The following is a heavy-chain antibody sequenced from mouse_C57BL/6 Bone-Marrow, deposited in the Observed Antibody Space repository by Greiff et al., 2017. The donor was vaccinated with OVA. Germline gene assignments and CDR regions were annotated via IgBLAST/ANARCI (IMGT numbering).Heavy chain of an antibody. CDR3: ARSSYYYGSSYWYCDV. Sequence: VQLQQPGAELVKPGASVKLSCKASGYTFTSYWMHWVKQRPGQGLEWIGMIHPNSGSTNYNEKFKSKATLTVDKSSSTAYMQLSSLTSEDSAVYYCARSSYYYGSSYWYCDVWGTGTTVTVSS. CDR2: IHPNSGST. D-gene: IGHD1-1*01. J-gene: IGHJ1*03. CDR1: GYTFTSYW. V-gene: IGHV1-64*01.